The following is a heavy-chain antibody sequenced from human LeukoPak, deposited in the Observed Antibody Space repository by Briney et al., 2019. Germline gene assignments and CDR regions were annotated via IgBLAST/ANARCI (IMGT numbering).Heavy chain of an antibody. J-gene: IGHJ5*02. CDR2: VNESGGT. CDR3: ARGQGATVPQVGKNWFDP. D-gene: IGHD1-26*01. CDR1: IDSFSNYH. V-gene: IGHV4-34*01. Sequence: ASETLSLTCAVYIDSFSNYHWNWIRQTPAKGMEWIGEVNESGGTNISPSLRSRVILSVDTSKNQFSLKLISVTVADTAIYYCARGQGATVPQVGKNWFDPWGQGTRVTVSS.